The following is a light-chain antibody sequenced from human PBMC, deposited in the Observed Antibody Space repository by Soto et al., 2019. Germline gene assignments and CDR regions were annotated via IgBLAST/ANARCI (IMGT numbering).Light chain of an antibody. J-gene: IGLJ1*01. V-gene: IGLV2-14*03. CDR1: GSDIGGYNY. CDR2: DVT. Sequence: QSALTQPASLSGSPGQSITISCTGTGSDIGGYNYVSWYQQHPGKAPKLIIYDVTNRPSGVSDRFFGSKSGNTASLTISGLQAEDEADYYCSSYRASSTTHYVFGTGTKVTVL. CDR3: SSYRASSTTHYV.